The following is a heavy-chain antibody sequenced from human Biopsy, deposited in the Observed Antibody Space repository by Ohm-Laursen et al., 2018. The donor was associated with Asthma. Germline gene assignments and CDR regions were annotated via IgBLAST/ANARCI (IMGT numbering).Heavy chain of an antibody. V-gene: IGHV3-74*01. CDR1: GLTFSDYW. Sequence: SLRLSCAASGLTFSDYWMHWVRQAPGKGLEWVSRVKGDGRRTSYADSVKGRFTISRDNAKNTLYLQMNSLRAEDTAVYYCARDGVVPDAMYYLYYYGLDVWGQGTTVTVSS. CDR3: ARDGVVPDAMYYLYYYGLDV. J-gene: IGHJ6*02. CDR2: VKGDGRRT. D-gene: IGHD2-2*01.